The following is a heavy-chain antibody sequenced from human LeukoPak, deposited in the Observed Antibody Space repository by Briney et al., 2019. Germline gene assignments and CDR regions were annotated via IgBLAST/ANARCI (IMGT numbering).Heavy chain of an antibody. V-gene: IGHV4-38-2*02. Sequence: SETLSLTCTVSGYSISSGYYWGWIRQPPGKGLEWIGSIYHSGSTYYNPSLKSRVTISVDTSKNQFSLKLSSVTAADTAVYYCARAPIAVATLGGDFDYWGQGTLVTVSS. CDR3: ARAPIAVATLGGDFDY. CDR2: IYHSGST. J-gene: IGHJ4*02. CDR1: GYSISSGYY. D-gene: IGHD6-19*01.